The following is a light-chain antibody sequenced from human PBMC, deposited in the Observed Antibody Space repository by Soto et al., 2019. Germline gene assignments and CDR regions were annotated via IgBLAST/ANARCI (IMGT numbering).Light chain of an antibody. CDR1: SSNIGSNY. CDR2: RNN. CDR3: AAWEDSLSGSYV. Sequence: QSVLTQPPSASGTPGQRVTISCSGSSSNIGSNYVYWYQQLPGTAPKLLIYRNNQRPSGGPDRFSGSKSGTSASLAISGRRSEDEADYYCAAWEDSLSGSYVFGTGTKLTVL. J-gene: IGLJ1*01. V-gene: IGLV1-47*01.